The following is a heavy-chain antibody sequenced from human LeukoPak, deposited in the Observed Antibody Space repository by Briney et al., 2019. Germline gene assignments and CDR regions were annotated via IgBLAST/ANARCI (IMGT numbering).Heavy chain of an antibody. Sequence: GGSLRLSCAASGFNFNIFAMSWVRQSPGKGLEWVSTIGSSETYYADSVKGRFTISRDNSKNRLYLQMNSVRADDTAVYYCAKDSFDHNGICDAFDIWGQGTLVTVSS. CDR1: GFNFNIFA. CDR2: IGSSET. D-gene: IGHD1-1*01. J-gene: IGHJ3*02. CDR3: AKDSFDHNGICDAFDI. V-gene: IGHV3-23*01.